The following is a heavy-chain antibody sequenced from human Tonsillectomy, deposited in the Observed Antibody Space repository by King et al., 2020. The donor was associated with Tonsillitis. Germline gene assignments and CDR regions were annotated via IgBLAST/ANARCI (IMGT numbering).Heavy chain of an antibody. CDR1: GFTFSSYG. V-gene: IGHV3-33*01. CDR3: ARGEVVVVDYYYMDV. CDR2: IWYDGSNK. J-gene: IGHJ6*03. Sequence: VQLVESGGGVVQPGRSLRLPCAASGFTFSSYGMHWVRQAPGKGLEWGAGIWYDGSNKYYAESVKGRFTISRDNSKNTLYLQMNSLRAEDTAVYYCARGEVVVVDYYYMDVWGKGTTVTVSS. D-gene: IGHD2-15*01.